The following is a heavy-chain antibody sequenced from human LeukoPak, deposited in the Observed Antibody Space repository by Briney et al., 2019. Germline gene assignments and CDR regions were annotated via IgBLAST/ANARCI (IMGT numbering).Heavy chain of an antibody. J-gene: IGHJ3*02. CDR2: IYYSGTT. V-gene: IGHV4-39*01. CDR1: GASISNNNFY. Sequence: SETLSLTCDVSGASISNNNFYWGWIRQPPGKGLEWIGTIYYSGTTYYNPSLKSRVTISVDTSRGQFSLKLSSVTAADTAVYYCARRNDFDIWGQGTMVTVSS. CDR3: ARRNDFDI.